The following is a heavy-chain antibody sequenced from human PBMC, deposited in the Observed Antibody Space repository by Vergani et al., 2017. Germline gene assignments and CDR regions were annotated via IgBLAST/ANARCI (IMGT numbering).Heavy chain of an antibody. D-gene: IGHD3-22*01. CDR1: GYTFTSYY. J-gene: IGHJ4*02. V-gene: IGHV1-3*01. CDR3: ARSSGYYSYYFDF. Sequence: QVQLVQSGAEVKKPGASVKVSCKASGYTFTSYYMHWVRQAPGQRLEWMGWINAGNGNTKYSQKFQGRVTITRDTSASTAYMELSSLRSEDTAVYYCARSSGYYSYYFDFWGQGTLVTVAS. CDR2: INAGNGNT.